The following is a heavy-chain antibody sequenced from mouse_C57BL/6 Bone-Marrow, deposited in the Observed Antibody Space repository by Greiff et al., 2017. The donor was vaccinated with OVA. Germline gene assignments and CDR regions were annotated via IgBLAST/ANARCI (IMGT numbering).Heavy chain of an antibody. D-gene: IGHD1-1*01. J-gene: IGHJ4*01. Sequence: EVKLQESGGGLVQPGGSLKLSCAASGFTFSDYYMYWVRQTPEKRLEWVAYISNGGGSTYYPDTVKGRFTIARDNAKKTLYLQMSRLKSEDTAMYYCARRATTVVARDAMDYWGQGTSVTVSS. CDR3: ARRATTVVARDAMDY. CDR1: GFTFSDYY. V-gene: IGHV5-12*01. CDR2: ISNGGGST.